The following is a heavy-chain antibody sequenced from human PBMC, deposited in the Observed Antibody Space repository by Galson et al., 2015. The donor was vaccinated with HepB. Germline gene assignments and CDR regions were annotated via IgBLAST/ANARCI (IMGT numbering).Heavy chain of an antibody. D-gene: IGHD3-10*01. CDR1: GFTFDDYA. V-gene: IGHV3-43D*03. J-gene: IGHJ3*02. Sequence: SLRLSCAASGFTFDDYAMHWVRQAPGKGLEWVSLISWDGGSTYYADSVKGRFTISRDNSKNSLYLQMNSLRAEDTALYYCAKDIWGSGLWAFDIWGQGTMVTVSS. CDR3: AKDIWGSGLWAFDI. CDR2: ISWDGGST.